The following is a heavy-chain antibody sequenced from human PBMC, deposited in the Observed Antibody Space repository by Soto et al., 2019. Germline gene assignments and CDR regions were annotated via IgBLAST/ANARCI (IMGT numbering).Heavy chain of an antibody. CDR2: ISYDGSNK. J-gene: IGHJ4*02. CDR1: GFTFNTYA. V-gene: IGHV3-30-3*01. Sequence: GGSLRLSCAASGFTFNTYAMHWFRQAPGKGLEWVAVISYDGSNKYYTDSVKGRFTVSRDNSRNTLYLQMNGLKPGDTAVYYCVRETQDCWGQGTLVTVSS. CDR3: VRETQDC.